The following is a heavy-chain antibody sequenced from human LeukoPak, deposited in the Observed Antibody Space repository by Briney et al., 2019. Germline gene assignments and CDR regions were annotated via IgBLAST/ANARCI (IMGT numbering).Heavy chain of an antibody. V-gene: IGHV3-48*03. J-gene: IGHJ4*02. Sequence: GGSLRLPCAASGFTFSSYEMNWVRQAPGKGLEWVSYISSSGSTIYYADSVKGRFTISRDNAKNSLYLQMNSLRAEDTGVYYCARDLRVGAINFDYWGQGTLVTVSS. CDR2: ISSSGSTI. D-gene: IGHD1-26*01. CDR1: GFTFSSYE. CDR3: ARDLRVGAINFDY.